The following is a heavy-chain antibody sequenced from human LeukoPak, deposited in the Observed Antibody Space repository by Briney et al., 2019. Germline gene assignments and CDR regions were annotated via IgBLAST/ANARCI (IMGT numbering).Heavy chain of an antibody. V-gene: IGHV3-30*03. Sequence: GGSLRLSCAASGFTFSSYGMHWVRQAPGKGLEWVAVISYDGSNKYYADSVKGRFTISRDNSKNTLYLQMNSLRAEDTAVYYCAGYSSSWYEFDYWGQGTLVTVSS. J-gene: IGHJ4*02. CDR2: ISYDGSNK. CDR1: GFTFSSYG. CDR3: AGYSSSWYEFDY. D-gene: IGHD6-13*01.